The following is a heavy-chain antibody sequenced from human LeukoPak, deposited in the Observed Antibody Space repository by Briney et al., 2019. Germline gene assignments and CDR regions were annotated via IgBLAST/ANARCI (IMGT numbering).Heavy chain of an antibody. CDR2: IYYSGCT. V-gene: IGHV4-59*01. Sequence: SETLSLTCTVSGGSIRSYYWSWIRQPPGKGLEWIGYIYYSGCTNYNPSLKCRVTLSVDTSKNQFSLKLGSVTAADTAVYYCARVFYYDSSGYSHNWFDPWGQGTLVTVSS. CDR3: ARVFYYDSSGYSHNWFDP. D-gene: IGHD3-22*01. J-gene: IGHJ5*02. CDR1: GGSIRSYY.